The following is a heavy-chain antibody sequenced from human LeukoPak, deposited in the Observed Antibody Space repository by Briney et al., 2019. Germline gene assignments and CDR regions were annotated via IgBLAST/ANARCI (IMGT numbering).Heavy chain of an antibody. V-gene: IGHV1-2*02. CDR2: INPNSGGT. J-gene: IGHJ6*03. CDR1: GYTFTGYY. Sequence: ASVKVSCKASGYTFTGYYMHWVRQAPGQGLEWMGWINPNSGGTNYAQKFQGRVTMTRDTSISTAYMELSRLRSDDTAVYYCARDRRGYGSLSYYYYMDVRGKGTTVTVSS. CDR3: ARDRRGYGSLSYYYYMDV. D-gene: IGHD5-12*01.